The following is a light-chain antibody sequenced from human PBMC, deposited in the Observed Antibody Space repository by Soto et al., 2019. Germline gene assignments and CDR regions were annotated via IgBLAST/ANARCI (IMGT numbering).Light chain of an antibody. V-gene: IGKV3-20*01. Sequence: EIVLTQSPSTLSLSPVGRATRSCRASQSVSSSHLAWYQQKPGQAPRLLIYSASSRATGIPDRFSGSGSGTDFTLTISRLEPEDFAVYYCQRYGGFGQGTKVDI. J-gene: IGKJ1*01. CDR2: SAS. CDR3: QRYGG. CDR1: QSVSSSH.